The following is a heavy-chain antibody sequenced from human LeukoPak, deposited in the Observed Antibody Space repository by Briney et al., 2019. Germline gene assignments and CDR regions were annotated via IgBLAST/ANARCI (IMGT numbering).Heavy chain of an antibody. J-gene: IGHJ4*02. CDR1: GGSISSSSYY. CDR2: IYYSGST. D-gene: IGHD3-10*01. Sequence: SETLSLTCTVSGGSISSSSYYWGWIRQPPGKGLEWIGSIYYSGSTYYNPSLKSRVTISVDTSKNQLSLKLSSVTAADTAVYYCAYGLWFRELFDYWGQGTLVTVSP. CDR3: AYGLWFRELFDY. V-gene: IGHV4-39*01.